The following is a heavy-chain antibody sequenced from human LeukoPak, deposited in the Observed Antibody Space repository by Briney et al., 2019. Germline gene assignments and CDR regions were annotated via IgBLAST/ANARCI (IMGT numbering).Heavy chain of an antibody. D-gene: IGHD3/OR15-3a*01. CDR3: ATLLDSFWSGHSVPPEDY. V-gene: IGHV1-24*01. Sequence: ASVKVSCKLSENRLTQLPMHWVRQAPGQGLEWVGGFRPENDVPVYAQKFQGRVAMTTDTSTDTAYMGLWSLKSDDTAVYFCATLLDSFWSGHSVPPEDYWGQGTLVTVSS. J-gene: IGHJ4*02. CDR1: ENRLTQLP. CDR2: FRPENDVP.